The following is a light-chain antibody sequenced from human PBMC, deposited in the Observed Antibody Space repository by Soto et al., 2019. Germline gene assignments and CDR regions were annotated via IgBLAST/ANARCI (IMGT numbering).Light chain of an antibody. Sequence: ETVMTQSPATLSVSPGEGATLSCRASQSLNTNLAWYQQKLGQAPRVLIYGASTRATGIPARFSGSGSGTEFTLTISGLQSEDSGVYFCHEYNTWPWTFGQGTK. CDR2: GAS. CDR1: QSLNTN. V-gene: IGKV3-15*01. J-gene: IGKJ1*01. CDR3: HEYNTWPWT.